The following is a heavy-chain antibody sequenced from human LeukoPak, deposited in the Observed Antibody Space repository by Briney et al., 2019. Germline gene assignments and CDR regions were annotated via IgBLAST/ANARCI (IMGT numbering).Heavy chain of an antibody. CDR1: GGAISSGGYY. Sequence: SQTLSLTCTVSGGAISSGGYYWSWIRQHPGEGLEWIGYIYYSGSTYYNPSLKSRVTISVDTSKNQFSLKLSSVTAADTAVYFCAREYSSGLSWFDPWGQGTLVTVSS. CDR3: AREYSSGLSWFDP. CDR2: IYYSGST. J-gene: IGHJ5*02. V-gene: IGHV4-31*03. D-gene: IGHD6-19*01.